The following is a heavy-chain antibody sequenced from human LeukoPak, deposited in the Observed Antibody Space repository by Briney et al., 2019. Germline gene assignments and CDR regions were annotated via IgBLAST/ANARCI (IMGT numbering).Heavy chain of an antibody. CDR1: GYIFTASY. Sequence: GAPVKVSCKASGYIFTASYIHWVRQAPRQGLEWMGWMNPNIGGTSFAKKFQGRVTLTRDTSITTTYLELTGLRSDDTAVYFCARGDCSGVSCYSVDSWGQGTLVTVSS. D-gene: IGHD2-15*01. CDR2: MNPNIGGT. CDR3: ARGDCSGVSCYSVDS. J-gene: IGHJ4*02. V-gene: IGHV1-2*02.